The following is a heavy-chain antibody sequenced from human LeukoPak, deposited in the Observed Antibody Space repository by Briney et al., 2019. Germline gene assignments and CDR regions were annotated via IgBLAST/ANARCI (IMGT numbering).Heavy chain of an antibody. CDR2: IREDGSDK. CDR1: GFTFSTYW. CDR3: AKASSLYCSSTSCYRGAFDI. Sequence: GGSLRLSCAASGFTFSTYWMSWGRQAPGKGLEWVANIREDGSDKYYVDSVKGRFTISRDNAKNSLYLQMNSLRAEDTAVYYCAKASSLYCSSTSCYRGAFDIWGQGTMVTVSS. J-gene: IGHJ3*02. D-gene: IGHD2-2*01. V-gene: IGHV3-7*05.